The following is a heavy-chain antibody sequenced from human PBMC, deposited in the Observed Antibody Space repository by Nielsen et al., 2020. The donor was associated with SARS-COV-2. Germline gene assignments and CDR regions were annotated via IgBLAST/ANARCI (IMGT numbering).Heavy chain of an antibody. J-gene: IGHJ4*02. CDR3: ARGRLEIKMMLVVMTGAANYFDS. CDR2: ISSSSNYI. D-gene: IGHD2-21*02. V-gene: IGHV3-21*01. CDR1: GFSFSSYS. Sequence: GGSLRLSCAASGFSFSSYSMNWVRQAPGKGLEWVSSISSSSNYIYYEDSVKGRFTISRDNAKNSLYLQMNSLRAEDTAVYFCARGRLEIKMMLVVMTGAANYFDSWGQGTLVTVSS.